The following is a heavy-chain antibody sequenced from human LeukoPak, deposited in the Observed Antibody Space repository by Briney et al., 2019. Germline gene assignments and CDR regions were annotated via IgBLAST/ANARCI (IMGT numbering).Heavy chain of an antibody. CDR3: ARSGNWNYALHFDY. Sequence: GGSLRLSCAASGFTFSSCWMSWVRQAPGKGLEWVANIKQDGSEKYYVDSVKGRFTISRDNAKNSLYLQMNSLRAEDTAVYYCARSGNWNYALHFDYWGQGTLVTVSS. J-gene: IGHJ4*02. D-gene: IGHD1-7*01. CDR2: IKQDGSEK. V-gene: IGHV3-7*01. CDR1: GFTFSSCW.